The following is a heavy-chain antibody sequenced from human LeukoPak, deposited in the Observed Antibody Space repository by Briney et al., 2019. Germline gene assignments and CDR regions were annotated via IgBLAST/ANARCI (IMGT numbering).Heavy chain of an antibody. CDR3: ARGTSRLHYYDSSGYYIGY. CDR1: GYTFTNYY. D-gene: IGHD3-22*01. J-gene: IGHJ4*02. V-gene: IGHV1-2*02. Sequence: GASVKVSCKASGYTFTNYYMHWVRQAPGQGLEWMGWINPNSGGTNYAQKFQGRVTMTRDTSISTAYMELSRLRSDDTAVYYCARGTSRLHYYDSSGYYIGYWGQGTLVTVSS. CDR2: INPNSGGT.